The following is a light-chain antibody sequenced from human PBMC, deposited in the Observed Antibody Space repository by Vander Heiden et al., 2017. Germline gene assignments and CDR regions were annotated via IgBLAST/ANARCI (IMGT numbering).Light chain of an antibody. CDR3: QQYNNWPPST. J-gene: IGKJ2*01. Sequence: EIVMTQSPATLSVSPGERATLSCRASQSVSSNLAWYQQKPGQAPRLLIYGASTRATGLPARFSGSGSGTEFTLTISILQSEDFAVYYCQQYNNWPPSTFGQGTKLEIK. CDR2: GAS. V-gene: IGKV3-15*01. CDR1: QSVSSN.